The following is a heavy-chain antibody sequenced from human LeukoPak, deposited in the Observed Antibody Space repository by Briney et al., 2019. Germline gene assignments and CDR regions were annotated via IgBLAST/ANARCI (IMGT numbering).Heavy chain of an antibody. CDR3: ATGGSYHVY. CDR1: GLTFSNYW. D-gene: IGHD1-26*01. CDR2: INRDGSEK. V-gene: IGHV3-7*05. J-gene: IGHJ4*03. Sequence: GGSLRLSCVASGLTFSNYWLTWVRQAPGRGLEWVANINRDGSEKYYVDSVKGRFTISRDNANNSWNLQMNSLRAEDTAVYFCATGGSYHVYWGHGTLVTVSS.